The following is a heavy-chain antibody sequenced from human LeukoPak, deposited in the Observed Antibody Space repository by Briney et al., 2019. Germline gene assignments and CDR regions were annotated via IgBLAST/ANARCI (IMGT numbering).Heavy chain of an antibody. CDR3: ARKGLYYYDSSGGYFDL. J-gene: IGHJ2*01. D-gene: IGHD3-22*01. CDR2: ISSSSSTI. CDR1: GLSFSSYE. Sequence: PGGSLRLSCAASGLSFSSYEMNWVRQAPGKGLEWISYISSSSSTIYYADSVKGRFTISRDNAKNSLYLQMNSLRAEDTAVYYCARKGLYYYDSSGGYFDLWGRGTLVTVSS. V-gene: IGHV3-48*03.